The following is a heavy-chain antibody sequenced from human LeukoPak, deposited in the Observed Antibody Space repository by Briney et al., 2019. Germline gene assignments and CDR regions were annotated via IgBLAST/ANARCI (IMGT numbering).Heavy chain of an antibody. Sequence: PSQTLSLTCTVSGGSISSGAYYWSWIRQSAGKGLEWIGRIYTSGSTNYNPSLKSRVTISVDPSKNQFSLKLTSVTAADTAVYYCASEGIAAAGTFDYWGRGTLVTVSS. D-gene: IGHD6-13*01. CDR1: GGSISSGAYY. V-gene: IGHV4-61*02. CDR3: ASEGIAAAGTFDY. J-gene: IGHJ4*02. CDR2: IYTSGST.